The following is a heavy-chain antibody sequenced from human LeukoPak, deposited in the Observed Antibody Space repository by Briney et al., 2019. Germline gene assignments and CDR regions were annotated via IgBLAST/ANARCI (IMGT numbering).Heavy chain of an antibody. CDR3: AKYCSGASCYAGLDY. Sequence: PGGSLRLSCAASGFTFGSYAMNWVRQAPGKGLEWVSGISGSGDTTYYADSVKGRFTISRDNSKNTLYLQMSSLRAEDTAVYYCAKYCSGASCYAGLDYWGQGTLVTVSS. CDR1: GFTFGSYA. V-gene: IGHV3-23*01. J-gene: IGHJ4*02. D-gene: IGHD2-15*01. CDR2: ISGSGDTT.